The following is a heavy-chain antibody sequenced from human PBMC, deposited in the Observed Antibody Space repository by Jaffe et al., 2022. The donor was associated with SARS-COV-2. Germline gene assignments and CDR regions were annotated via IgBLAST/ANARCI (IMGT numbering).Heavy chain of an antibody. Sequence: QVQLVQSGAEVKKPGASVKVSCKASGYTFTGYYMHWVRQAPGQGLEWMGWINPNSGGTNYAQKFQGRVTMTRDTSISTAYMELSRLRSDDTAVYYCARTSLDGYNYEDAFDIWGQGTMVTVSS. V-gene: IGHV1-2*02. CDR1: GYTFTGYY. CDR2: INPNSGGT. J-gene: IGHJ3*02. D-gene: IGHD5-12*01. CDR3: ARTSLDGYNYEDAFDI.